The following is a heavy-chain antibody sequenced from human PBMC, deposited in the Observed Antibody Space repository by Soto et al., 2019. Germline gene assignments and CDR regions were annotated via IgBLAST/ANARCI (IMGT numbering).Heavy chain of an antibody. J-gene: IGHJ4*02. Sequence: QVQLQESGPGLVKPSETLSLTCSVSGGSVSSGGYYWSWIRQPPGKGLEWIGCIYYSGSTDYNPSLTSRVTMSLDKSKNQFSLTLNSVTAADTAVYFCARAGSYRYFDYWGQGTLVTVSS. CDR2: IYYSGST. CDR1: GGSVSSGGYY. CDR3: ARAGSYRYFDY. V-gene: IGHV4-61*08. D-gene: IGHD3-10*01.